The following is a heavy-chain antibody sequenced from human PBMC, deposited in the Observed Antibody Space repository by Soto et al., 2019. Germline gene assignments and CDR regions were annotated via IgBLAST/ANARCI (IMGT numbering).Heavy chain of an antibody. CDR2: INPNSGGT. Sequence: QVPLVQSGAEVKKPGASVKVSCKTSGYTFTAHCIHWVRQAPGQGLEWMGWINPNSGGTTYAQKFHARVTMTRDTSLSPAYMDLSGLPSDDTAVYYCARDDDLTLNYGLYVWGQGTTVTFSS. CDR3: ARDDDLTLNYGLYV. D-gene: IGHD3-3*01. J-gene: IGHJ6*02. V-gene: IGHV1-2*02. CDR1: GYTFTAHC.